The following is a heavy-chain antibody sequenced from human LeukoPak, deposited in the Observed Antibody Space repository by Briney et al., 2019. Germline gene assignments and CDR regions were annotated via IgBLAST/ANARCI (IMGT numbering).Heavy chain of an antibody. Sequence: PGGSLRLSCAASGFTFSSYWMHWVRQAPGKGLVWVSRINSDGSSTNYAGSVKGRFTISRDNAKNTLYLQMNSLRAEDTAVYYCAKVDTAMIVDYWGRGTLVTVSS. V-gene: IGHV3-74*01. CDR3: AKVDTAMIVDY. D-gene: IGHD5-18*01. CDR1: GFTFSSYW. J-gene: IGHJ4*02. CDR2: INSDGSST.